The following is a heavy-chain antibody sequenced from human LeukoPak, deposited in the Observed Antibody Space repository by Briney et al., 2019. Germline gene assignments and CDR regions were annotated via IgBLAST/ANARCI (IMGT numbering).Heavy chain of an antibody. Sequence: GSSVKVSCKPSGGTLSTYAITRGRQAPGHRLEWMGRIIPILGIANYAQKCQGRVTITADKSTSTAYMELSSLRSEDTAVYDCSIDALYGMDVWGQGTTVTVSS. CDR3: SIDALYGMDV. CDR2: IIPILGIA. D-gene: IGHD3-16*02. J-gene: IGHJ6*02. V-gene: IGHV1-69*04. CDR1: GGTLSTYA.